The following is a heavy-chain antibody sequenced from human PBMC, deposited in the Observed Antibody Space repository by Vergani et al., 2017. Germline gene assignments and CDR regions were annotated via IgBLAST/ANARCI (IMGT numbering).Heavy chain of an antibody. D-gene: IGHD2-21*01. V-gene: IGHV4-38-2*02. Sequence: QVQLQESGPGLLKPSETLSLTCTVSGYSISSGYYWGWIRQPPGKGLEWIGSISHSGYTFYSPSLKSRVSMSVDTSKNQFSLRVNSVTAADTAVYYCVRDPWERGGTYSGCWGRGTLVSVSS. CDR2: ISHSGYT. J-gene: IGHJ4*02. CDR1: GYSISSGYY. CDR3: VRDPWERGGTYSGC.